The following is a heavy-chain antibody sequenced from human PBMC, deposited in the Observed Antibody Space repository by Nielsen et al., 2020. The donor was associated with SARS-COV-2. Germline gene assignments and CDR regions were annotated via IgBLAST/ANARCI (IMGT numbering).Heavy chain of an antibody. V-gene: IGHV1-46*01. CDR3: ASGNIAVAGTDHYYGMDV. Sequence: ASVKVSCKAPGYTFTSYYMHWVRQAPGQGLEWMGIINPSGGSTSYAQKFQGRVTMTRDTSTSTVYMELSSLRSEDTAVYYCASGNIAVAGTDHYYGMDVWGQGTTVTVSS. CDR1: GYTFTSYY. CDR2: INPSGGST. D-gene: IGHD6-19*01. J-gene: IGHJ6*02.